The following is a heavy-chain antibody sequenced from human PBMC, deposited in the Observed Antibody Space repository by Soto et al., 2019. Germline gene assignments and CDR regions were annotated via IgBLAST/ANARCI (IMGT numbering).Heavy chain of an antibody. J-gene: IGHJ4*02. CDR2: FDPEDGET. V-gene: IGHV1-24*01. CDR3: ATETHDYGDYVFDY. CDR1: GYTLTELS. Sequence: GASVKVSCKVSGYTLTELSIHWVRQAPGKGLEWMGGFDPEDGETIYAQKFQGRVTMTEDTSTDTAYMELSSLRSEDTAVYYCATETHDYGDYVFDYWGQGTLVTSPQ. D-gene: IGHD4-17*01.